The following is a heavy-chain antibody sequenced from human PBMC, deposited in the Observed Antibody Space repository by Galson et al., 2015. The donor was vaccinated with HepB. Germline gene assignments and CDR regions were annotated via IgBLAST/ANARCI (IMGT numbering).Heavy chain of an antibody. CDR3: ARVAYSGSYFWVDYYYGMDV. CDR2: IWYDGSNK. J-gene: IGHJ6*02. Sequence: SLRLSCAASGFTFSSYGMHWVRQAPGKGLEWVAVIWYDGSNKYYADSVKGRFTIPRDNSKNTLYLQMNSLRAEDTAVYYCARVAYSGSYFWVDYYYGMDVWGQGTTVTVSS. V-gene: IGHV3-33*01. D-gene: IGHD1-26*01. CDR1: GFTFSSYG.